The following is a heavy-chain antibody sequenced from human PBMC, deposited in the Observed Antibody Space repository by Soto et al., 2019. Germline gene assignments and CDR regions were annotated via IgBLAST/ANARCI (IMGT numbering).Heavy chain of an antibody. J-gene: IGHJ6*02. D-gene: IGHD2-21*02. CDR2: IYYSVKT. CDR3: ARHDPVPTLRNGTGV. CDR1: GGSIIDYY. Sequence: SSETLSLTCTVSGGSIIDYYWSWIRQPSGRGLEWIGYIYYSVKTLYTPSLKSRVTISVDTSKNQFSLHLTSVTAADTAVYYCARHDPVPTLRNGTGVWGQGKPVTVSS. V-gene: IGHV4-59*01.